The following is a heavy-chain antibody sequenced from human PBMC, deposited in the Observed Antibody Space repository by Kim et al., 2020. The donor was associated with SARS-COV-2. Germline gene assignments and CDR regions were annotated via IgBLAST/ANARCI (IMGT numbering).Heavy chain of an antibody. CDR2: IIPIFGTA. Sequence: SVKVSCKASGGTFSSYAISWVRQAPGQGLEWMGGIIPIFGTANYAQKFQGRATITADESTSTAYMEVSSLRSEDTAVYYCARGDGCSSTSCYAGYYYYGMDVWGQGTTVTVSS. J-gene: IGHJ6*02. CDR1: GGTFSSYA. V-gene: IGHV1-69*13. CDR3: ARGDGCSSTSCYAGYYYYGMDV. D-gene: IGHD2-2*01.